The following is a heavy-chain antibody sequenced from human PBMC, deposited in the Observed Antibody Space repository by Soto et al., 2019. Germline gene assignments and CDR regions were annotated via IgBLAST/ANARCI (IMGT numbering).Heavy chain of an antibody. Sequence: PWGSLRFSCAASGFSFSSDSMGWVRQAPGKGLEWVASISSSGTFMNYADSVKGRFTISRDNAKDSLYLQMRSLKDDDTAVYYCARDPPSGATLDWFDSWGQGTLVTVSS. V-gene: IGHV3-21*01. CDR1: GFSFSSDS. D-gene: IGHD1-26*01. J-gene: IGHJ5*01. CDR2: ISSSGTFM. CDR3: ARDPPSGATLDWFDS.